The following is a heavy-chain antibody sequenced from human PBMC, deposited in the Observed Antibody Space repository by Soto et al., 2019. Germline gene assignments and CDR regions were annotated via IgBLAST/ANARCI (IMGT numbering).Heavy chain of an antibody. CDR1: GGTFSSYA. Sequence: GASVKVSCKASGGTFSSYAISWVRQAPGQGLEWMGGIIPIFGTADYAQKFQGRATITADESTSTAYMELSSLRSEDTAMYYCATHEIGHCISASCYKGGYYYGMDVWGQGTTVTVSS. J-gene: IGHJ6*02. CDR2: IIPIFGTA. V-gene: IGHV1-69*13. D-gene: IGHD2-2*02. CDR3: ATHEIGHCISASCYKGGYYYGMDV.